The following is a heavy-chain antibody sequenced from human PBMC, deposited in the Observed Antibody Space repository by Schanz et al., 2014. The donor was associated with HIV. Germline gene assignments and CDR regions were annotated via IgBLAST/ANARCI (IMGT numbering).Heavy chain of an antibody. Sequence: QVQLAESGGGLVQAGGSLRLSCAASGFTFSSYGMHWVRQAPGKGLEWEAVIWYDGSNTYYGDSVKGRFTISRDNSKNTLYLQMNSLRAEDTAVYYCARDPTYYYDSSGYWGAYFDYWGQGTLVAVSS. D-gene: IGHD3-22*01. V-gene: IGHV3-33*08. J-gene: IGHJ4*02. CDR2: IWYDGSNT. CDR3: ARDPTYYYDSSGYWGAYFDY. CDR1: GFTFSSYG.